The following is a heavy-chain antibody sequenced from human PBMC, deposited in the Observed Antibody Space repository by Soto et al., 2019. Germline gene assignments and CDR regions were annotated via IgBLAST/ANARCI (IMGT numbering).Heavy chain of an antibody. V-gene: IGHV1-24*01. CDR2: FDPEDGET. CDR1: GYTLTELS. CDR3: ATVSVVVPAAMDDAFDI. Sequence: ASVKVSCKVSGYTLTELSMHWVRQAPGKGLEWMGGFDPEDGETIYAQKFQGRVTMTEDTSTDTAYMELSSLRSEDTAVYYCATVSVVVPAAMDDAFDIWGQATMVTVSS. J-gene: IGHJ3*02. D-gene: IGHD2-2*01.